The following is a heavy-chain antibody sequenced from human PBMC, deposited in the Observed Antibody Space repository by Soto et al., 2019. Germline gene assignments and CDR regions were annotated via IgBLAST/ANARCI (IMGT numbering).Heavy chain of an antibody. J-gene: IGHJ5*02. CDR3: AKDLDLEMATIHNWFDP. Sequence: PGGSLRLSCAASGFTFSSYGIHWVRQAPCKGLEWVAVISYDGSNKYYADSVKGRFTISRDNSKKTLYLQMNSLRAEDTAVYYCAKDLDLEMATIHNWFDPWGQRTLVAFSS. V-gene: IGHV3-30*18. D-gene: IGHD3-9*01. CDR1: GFTFSSYG. CDR2: ISYDGSNK.